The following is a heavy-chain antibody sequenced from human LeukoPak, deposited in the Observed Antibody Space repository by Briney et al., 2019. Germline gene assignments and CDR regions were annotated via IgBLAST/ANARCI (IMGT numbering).Heavy chain of an antibody. CDR2: VFYSENS. CDR1: GGSISINY. CDR3: ARHIYGAYYYMYV. D-gene: IGHD3-10*01. J-gene: IGHJ6*03. Sequence: PSETLSLTCTVSGGSISINYWSWIRQPPGKGLEWIGYVFYSENSNYNPSLKSRVTISIDTSKNQFSLNLSSVTAADTAVYYCARHIYGAYYYMYVWGKGTTVTVSS. V-gene: IGHV4-59*08.